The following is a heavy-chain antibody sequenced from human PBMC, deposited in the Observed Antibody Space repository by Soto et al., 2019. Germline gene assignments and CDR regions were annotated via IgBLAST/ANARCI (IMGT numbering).Heavy chain of an antibody. Sequence: GASVKVSCKASGGTFSSYAISWVRQAPGQGLEWMGGIILIFGTANCAQKFQGRVTITADESTSTAYMELSSLRSEDTAVYYCARDSPGDIVVVPAAMDLDYYYYGMDVWGQGTTVTVS. CDR2: IILIFGTA. CDR3: ARDSPGDIVVVPAAMDLDYYYYGMDV. D-gene: IGHD2-2*01. J-gene: IGHJ6*02. CDR1: GGTFSSYA. V-gene: IGHV1-69*13.